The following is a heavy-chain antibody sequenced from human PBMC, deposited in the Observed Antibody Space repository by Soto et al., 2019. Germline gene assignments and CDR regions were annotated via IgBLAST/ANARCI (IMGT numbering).Heavy chain of an antibody. V-gene: IGHV3-30-3*01. Sequence: GGSLRLSCAASGFTFSSYAMHWVRQAPGKGLEWVAVISYDGSNKYYADSVKGRFTISRDNSKNTLYLQMNSLRAEDTAVYYCARGQHYDFWSGYPNWFDPWGQGTLVTVSS. CDR3: ARGQHYDFWSGYPNWFDP. CDR2: ISYDGSNK. J-gene: IGHJ5*02. CDR1: GFTFSSYA. D-gene: IGHD3-3*01.